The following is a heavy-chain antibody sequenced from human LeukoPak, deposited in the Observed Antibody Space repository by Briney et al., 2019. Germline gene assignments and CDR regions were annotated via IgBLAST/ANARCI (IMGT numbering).Heavy chain of an antibody. CDR1: GGSISSGGYS. J-gene: IGHJ5*01. D-gene: IGHD6-19*01. Sequence: PSETLSLTCAVSGGSISSGGYSWSWIRQPPGKGLEWIGYIYHSGSPNSNPSLKSRVTISVDKSKNQFSLKLSSVTAADTAVYYCASLGSGWFAYWGQGTLVTVSS. V-gene: IGHV4-30-2*01. CDR3: ASLGSGWFAY. CDR2: IYHSGSP.